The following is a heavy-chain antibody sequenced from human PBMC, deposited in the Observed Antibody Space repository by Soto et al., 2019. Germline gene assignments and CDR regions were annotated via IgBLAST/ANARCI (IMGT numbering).Heavy chain of an antibody. Sequence: SETLSLTCTVSGASISSYYWSWIRQPPGKGLEWIGHIYYNGNTNYNPSLKSRVTISVDTSKNQFSLRLSSVTAADTAMYYCARSITVVREKPPHEHLFDYWGKGNMVPVSS. V-gene: IGHV4-59*01. J-gene: IGHJ4*02. D-gene: IGHD3-10*01. CDR1: GASISSYY. CDR3: ARSITVVREKPPHEHLFDY. CDR2: IYYNGNT.